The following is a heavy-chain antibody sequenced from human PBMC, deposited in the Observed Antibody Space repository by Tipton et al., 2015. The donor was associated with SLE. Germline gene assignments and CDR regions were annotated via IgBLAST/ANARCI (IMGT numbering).Heavy chain of an antibody. CDR2: VFRGGST. CDR3: ARETEDTGWIHSRDYIYYYYYVDV. CDR1: GGSLSVDTYY. Sequence: TLSLTCTVSGGSLSVDTYYWSWIRQPPGKGLEWIGEVFRGGSTNYSPSLESRVTITVDMSKNQFSLRLISVTAADTAVYYCARETEDTGWIHSRDYIYYYYYVDVWGQGTTVTVSS. J-gene: IGHJ6*03. D-gene: IGHD6-19*01. V-gene: IGHV4-39*07.